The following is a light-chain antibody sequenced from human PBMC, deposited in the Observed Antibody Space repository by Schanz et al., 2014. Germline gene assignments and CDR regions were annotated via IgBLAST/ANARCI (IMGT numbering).Light chain of an antibody. CDR2: GAS. CDR3: QQYGRSPIFT. CDR1: QSIVTN. V-gene: IGKV3-15*01. J-gene: IGKJ3*01. Sequence: EIVMTQSPATLSLSPGERATFSCRASQSIVTNLAWYQQRPGQPPRLLIYGASTRATGIPARFSGSGSGTEFTLTISILQSEDFAVYYCQQYGRSPIFTFGPWTKVDIK.